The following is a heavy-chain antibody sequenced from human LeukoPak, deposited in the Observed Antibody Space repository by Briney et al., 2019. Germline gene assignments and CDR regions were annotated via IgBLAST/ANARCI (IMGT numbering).Heavy chain of an antibody. CDR1: GGSISSGDYY. D-gene: IGHD3-3*01. V-gene: IGHV4-61*08. Sequence: SETLSLXCTVSGGSISSGDYYWSWIRQPPGKGLEWIGNIYYSGNTYYNPSLKSRVTISVDMSKNQFSLKLSSVTAADTAVYYCARSPVGAFDIWGQGTMVTVSS. CDR3: ARSPVGAFDI. J-gene: IGHJ3*02. CDR2: IYYSGNT.